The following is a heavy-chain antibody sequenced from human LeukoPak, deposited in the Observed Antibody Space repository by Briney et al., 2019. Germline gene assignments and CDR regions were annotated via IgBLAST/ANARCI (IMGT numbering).Heavy chain of an antibody. V-gene: IGHV3-30-3*01. CDR1: GFTFSSYA. CDR3: ARDLNVVVAATLNNWFDP. Sequence: GGSLRLSCAASGFTFSSYAMHWVRQAPGEGLEWVAVISYDGSNKYYADSVKGRFTISRDNSKNTLYLQMNSLRAEDTAVYYCARDLNVVVAATLNNWFDPWGQGTLVTVSS. CDR2: ISYDGSNK. D-gene: IGHD2-15*01. J-gene: IGHJ5*02.